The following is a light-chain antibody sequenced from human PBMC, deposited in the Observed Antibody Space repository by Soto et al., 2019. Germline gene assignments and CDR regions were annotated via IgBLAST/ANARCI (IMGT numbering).Light chain of an antibody. CDR2: DVS. CDR1: SSDVGGYNY. V-gene: IGLV2-14*01. J-gene: IGLJ1*01. Sequence: QSDLTQPASVSGSPGQSITISCTGTSSDVGGYNYVSWYQQHPGKAPKLMIYDVSNRPSGVSNRFSGSKSGNTASLTISGLQAEDVFNYKCTSYTCTISLHV. CDR3: TSYTCTISLHV.